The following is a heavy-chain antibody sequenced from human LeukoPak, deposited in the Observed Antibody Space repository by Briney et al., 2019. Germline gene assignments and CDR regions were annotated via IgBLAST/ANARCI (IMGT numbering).Heavy chain of an antibody. CDR2: IYHSGST. V-gene: IGHV4-38-2*01. CDR3: ASRTRSPGWFEDY. J-gene: IGHJ4*02. D-gene: IGHD3-10*01. CDR1: GYSISSGYY. Sequence: PSETLSLTCAVSGYSISSGYYWGWIRQPPGKGLEWIGSIYHSGSTYYNPSLKSRVTISVDTSKNQFSLKLSSVTAADTAVYYCASRTRSPGWFEDYWGQGTLVTVSS.